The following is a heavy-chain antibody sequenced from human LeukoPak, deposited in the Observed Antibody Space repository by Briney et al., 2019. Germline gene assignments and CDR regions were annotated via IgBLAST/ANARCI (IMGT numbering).Heavy chain of an antibody. CDR1: GHTFTSYG. J-gene: IGHJ4*02. Sequence: ASVKVSCKASGHTFTSYGISWVRQAPGQGLEWMGWISAYNGNTNYAQKLQGRVTMTTDTSTSTAYMELRSLRSDDTAVYYCARDLWTYDFWSGYFPSDYWGQGTLVTVSS. D-gene: IGHD3-3*01. CDR2: ISAYNGNT. CDR3: ARDLWTYDFWSGYFPSDY. V-gene: IGHV1-18*01.